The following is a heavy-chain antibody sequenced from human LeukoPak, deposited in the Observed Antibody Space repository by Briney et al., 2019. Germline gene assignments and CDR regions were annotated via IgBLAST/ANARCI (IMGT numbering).Heavy chain of an antibody. V-gene: IGHV3-21*01. J-gene: IGHJ4*02. CDR2: ISSSSSYI. Sequence: PGGSLSPSCAPSGFTFSSYCMSWVRQAPGKGLEWVSSISSSSSYIYYADSVKGRFTLSRDHAKHSLYMQMDRLRAEYTAVYYWASERYGDLAIDYWGQGTLVTVSS. CDR3: ASERYGDLAIDY. CDR1: GFTFSSYC. D-gene: IGHD4-17*01.